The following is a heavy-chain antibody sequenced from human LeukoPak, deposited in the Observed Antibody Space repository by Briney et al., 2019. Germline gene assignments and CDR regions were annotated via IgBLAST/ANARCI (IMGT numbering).Heavy chain of an antibody. J-gene: IGHJ4*02. D-gene: IGHD5-18*01. CDR1: GFTFSRFA. CDR2: ISYDGSNK. V-gene: IGHV3-30*04. CDR3: ARGGGPDTAMNLDY. Sequence: GRSLSLSCAASGFTFSRFAMHWVRQAPDKGLEWVAVISYDGSNKYYADSVKGRFTISRDNSKNTVFLQMNSLRPEDTAVYYCARGGGPDTAMNLDYWGQGTRITVSS.